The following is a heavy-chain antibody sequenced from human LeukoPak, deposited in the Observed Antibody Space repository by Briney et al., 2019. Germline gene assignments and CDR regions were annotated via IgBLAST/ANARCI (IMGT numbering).Heavy chain of an antibody. Sequence: GGSLRLSCAASGFTFSSYAMSWVRQAPGKGLEWVSAISGSGGSTYYADSVKGRFTISRDNSKNTLYLQMNSLRAEDTAVYYCAKVAAPYCSSTSCSRPLYYWGQGTLVTVSS. J-gene: IGHJ4*02. CDR2: ISGSGGST. CDR1: GFTFSSYA. V-gene: IGHV3-23*01. D-gene: IGHD2-2*01. CDR3: AKVAAPYCSSTSCSRPLYY.